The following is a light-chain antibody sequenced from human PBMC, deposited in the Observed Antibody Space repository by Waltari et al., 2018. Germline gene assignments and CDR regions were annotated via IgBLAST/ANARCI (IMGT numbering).Light chain of an antibody. J-gene: IGKJ4*01. CDR1: QTVRTTY. Sequence: EIVLTQSPGTLSLSPGERATLSCRASQTVRTTYLAWYQQKPGQAPTLLIYGASSRATGITDRVSGSGSGTDFSLTISSLEPEDFAVYYCQQYDTSPHTVGGGTKVEIK. V-gene: IGKV3-20*01. CDR2: GAS. CDR3: QQYDTSPHT.